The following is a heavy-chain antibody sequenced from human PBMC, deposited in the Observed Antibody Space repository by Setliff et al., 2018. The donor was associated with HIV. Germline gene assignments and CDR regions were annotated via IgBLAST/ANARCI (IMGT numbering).Heavy chain of an antibody. J-gene: IGHJ6*03. CDR2: IYYSGNT. Sequence: SETLSLTCSVSGGSISSGGYYWSWIRQHPGKGLEWIGYIYYSGNTYYNPSLKSRVTISVDTSKNQFSLNLSSVTAADTAVYYCARHGAFYYYYYMDVWGKGTTVTVSS. CDR1: GGSISSGGYY. V-gene: IGHV4-39*01. CDR3: ARHGAFYYYYYMDV.